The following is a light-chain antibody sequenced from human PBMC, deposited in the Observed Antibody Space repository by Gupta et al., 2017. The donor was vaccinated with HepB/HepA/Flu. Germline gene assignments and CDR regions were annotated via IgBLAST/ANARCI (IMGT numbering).Light chain of an antibody. Sequence: DIQMTQSPSSVSASVGDRVTITCRASQAISSHLGWYQQKPGKAPELLISGATTLQSGVPSRFIGSGSGTDFTLTISSLQPEDSATYYCQQANGFPITFGQGTRLEIK. CDR1: QAISSH. V-gene: IGKV1-12*01. CDR2: GAT. J-gene: IGKJ5*01. CDR3: QQANGFPIT.